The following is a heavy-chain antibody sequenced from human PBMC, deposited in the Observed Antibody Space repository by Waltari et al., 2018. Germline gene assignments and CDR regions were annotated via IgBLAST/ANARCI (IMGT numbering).Heavy chain of an antibody. V-gene: IGHV4-38-2*01. J-gene: IGHJ4*02. CDR2: IYHSGST. D-gene: IGHD6-13*01. Sequence: QVQLQESGQGLVKPSETLSLTCAVSGYSISSGYYWGWIRQPPGKGLEWIGSIYHSGSTYYNPSLKSRVTISVDTSKNQFSLKLSSVTAADTAVYYCARALAADFDYWGQGTLVTVSS. CDR1: GYSISSGYY. CDR3: ARALAADFDY.